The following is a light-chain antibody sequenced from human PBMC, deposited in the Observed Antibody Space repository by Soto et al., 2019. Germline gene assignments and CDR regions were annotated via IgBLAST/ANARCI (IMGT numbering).Light chain of an antibody. Sequence: DIQMTQSPSSLSASVGDRVNITCRASQTILTYLNWYQQKPGKAPKLLIYAASSLQSGVPSRCSGGGSATYFTLTSSSLQPEDCATYYCQQSFSTTWTVGQGTKVEIK. V-gene: IGKV1-39*01. J-gene: IGKJ1*01. CDR1: QTILTY. CDR3: QQSFSTTWT. CDR2: AAS.